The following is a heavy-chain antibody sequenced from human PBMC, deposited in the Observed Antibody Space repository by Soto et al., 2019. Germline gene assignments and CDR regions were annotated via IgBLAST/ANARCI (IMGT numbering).Heavy chain of an antibody. D-gene: IGHD7-27*01. Sequence: SETLSLTCPVSGGSISSSSYYWGWIRQPPGKGLEWIGSIYYSGSTYYNPSLKSRVTISVDRSKNQFSLKLSSVTAADTAVYYCARVPGPWGQGTLVTVSS. CDR2: IYYSGST. J-gene: IGHJ5*02. CDR1: GGSISSSSYY. V-gene: IGHV4-39*07. CDR3: ARVPGP.